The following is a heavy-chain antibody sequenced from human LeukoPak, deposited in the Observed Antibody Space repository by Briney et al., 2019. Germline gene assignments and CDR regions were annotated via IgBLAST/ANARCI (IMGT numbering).Heavy chain of an antibody. Sequence: PSETLSLTCTVSGGSISSYYWSWIRQPAGKGLEWIGRVYTSGSTNYNPSLKSRVTMSIDTSKSQFSLKLSSVTAADTAVYYCAREPEYYDILTGYYPSYYFDYWGQGTLVTVSS. CDR3: AREPEYYDILTGYYPSYYFDY. D-gene: IGHD3-9*01. J-gene: IGHJ4*02. V-gene: IGHV4-4*07. CDR2: VYTSGST. CDR1: GGSISSYY.